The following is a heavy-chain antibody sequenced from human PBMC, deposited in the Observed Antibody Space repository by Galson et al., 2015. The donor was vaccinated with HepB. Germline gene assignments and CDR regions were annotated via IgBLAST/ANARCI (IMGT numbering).Heavy chain of an antibody. D-gene: IGHD3-10*01. V-gene: IGHV4-61*03. J-gene: IGHJ6*02. CDR2: LYYSGST. CDR1: GGSVSSGSFY. Sequence: SETLSLTCTVSGGSVSSGSFYWTWIRQPPGKGLEWIGYLYYSGSTNYNPSLKSRVTISVDTSKNHFSLKLTSVTAADTAVYYCARDAPVLLWFGESHYGMDVWGQGTTVTVSS. CDR3: ARDAPVLLWFGESHYGMDV.